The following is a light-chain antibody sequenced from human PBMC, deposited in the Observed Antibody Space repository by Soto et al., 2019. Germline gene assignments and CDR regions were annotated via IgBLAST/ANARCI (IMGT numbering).Light chain of an antibody. V-gene: IGKV3-20*01. CDR2: GAS. CDR1: QTVNSNF. Sequence: EIVLTQSPGTLSVSPGERAILSCRASQTVNSNFLAWYQQKPGQAPGLVIHGASTRASGIPDRFSGRGSGRDVTRAMSRVEREDVGGYCCQQYGSSRRYTVGQGTKVEVE. CDR3: QQYGSSRRYT. J-gene: IGKJ2*01.